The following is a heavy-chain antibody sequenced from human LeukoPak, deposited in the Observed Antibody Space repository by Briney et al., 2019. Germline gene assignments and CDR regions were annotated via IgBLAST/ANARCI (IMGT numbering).Heavy chain of an antibody. CDR3: ARDLTGTGDY. CDR1: GFTFNSYA. D-gene: IGHD1-20*01. CDR2: ITGSGGST. J-gene: IGHJ4*02. Sequence: GGSLRLSCAASGFTFNSYAVSWVRQAPGKGLGWVSTITGSGGSTYYADSVQGRFTISRDSSKNTLYLQMNSLRAEDTALYYCARDLTGTGDYWGQGTLVTVSS. V-gene: IGHV3-23*01.